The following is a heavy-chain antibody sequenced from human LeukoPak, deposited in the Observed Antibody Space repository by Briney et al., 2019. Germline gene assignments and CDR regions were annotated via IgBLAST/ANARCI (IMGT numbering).Heavy chain of an antibody. CDR2: IYYSGST. D-gene: IGHD5-12*01. V-gene: IGHV4-59*01. J-gene: IGHJ3*02. CDR3: ARVNSGYVDAFDI. Sequence: PSETLSLTCTVSGGSISGYYWSWIWQPPGKGLEWIGYIYYSGSTNYNPSLKSRVTISVDTSKNQFSLKLSSVTAADTAVYYCARVNSGYVDAFDIWGQGTMVTVSS. CDR1: GGSISGYY.